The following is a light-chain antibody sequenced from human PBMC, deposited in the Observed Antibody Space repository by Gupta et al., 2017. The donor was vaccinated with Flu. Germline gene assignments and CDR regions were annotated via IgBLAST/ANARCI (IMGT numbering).Light chain of an antibody. Sequence: PSTLAASVGDRVTITCRASQSINSWLAWHQQKTGKAPKLLIYKASSLESGVPSRFSGGGSGTEFTLNISSLQPDDFATYDCQQYSRYSRKFGQGTKVEIK. V-gene: IGKV1-5*03. J-gene: IGKJ1*01. CDR1: QSINSW. CDR2: KAS. CDR3: QQYSRYSRK.